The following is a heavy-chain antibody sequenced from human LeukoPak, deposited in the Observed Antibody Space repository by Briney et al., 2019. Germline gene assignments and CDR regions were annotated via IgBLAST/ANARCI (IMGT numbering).Heavy chain of an antibody. V-gene: IGHV3-30-3*01. CDR1: GFTFSSYA. CDR3: ARPPVVGAEYYFDY. J-gene: IGHJ4*02. Sequence: PGGSLRLSCAASGFTFSSYAMSWVRQAPGKGLEWVAVISYDGSNKYYADSVKGRFTISRDNSKNTLYLQMDSLRAEDTAVYYCARPPVVGAEYYFDYWGQGTLVTVSS. CDR2: ISYDGSNK. D-gene: IGHD1-26*01.